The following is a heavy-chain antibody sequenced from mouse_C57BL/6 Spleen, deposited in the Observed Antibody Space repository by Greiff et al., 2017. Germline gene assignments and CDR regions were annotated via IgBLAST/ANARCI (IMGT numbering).Heavy chain of an antibody. CDR2: ISSGSSTI. CDR3: AGDYYCSSDCFDY. Sequence: EVKVVESGGGLVKPGGSLKLSCAASGFTFSDYGMHWVRQAPEKGLEWVAYISSGSSTIYYADTVKGRFTISRDNAKNTLFLQMTSLRSEDTAMYYCAGDYYCSSDCFDYWGQGTTLTVSS. CDR1: GFTFSDYG. V-gene: IGHV5-17*01. D-gene: IGHD1-1*01. J-gene: IGHJ2*01.